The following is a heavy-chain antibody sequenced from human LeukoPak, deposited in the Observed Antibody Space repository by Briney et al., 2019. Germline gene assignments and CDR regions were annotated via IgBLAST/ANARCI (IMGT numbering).Heavy chain of an antibody. D-gene: IGHD1-26*01. J-gene: IGHJ4*01. CDR3: ARDPLGSGASYYDY. Sequence: PSETLSLTCTVSGHSISSNYYWGWIRQPPGKGLEWIGSLYHSGSTSYNPSLKSRVTISVDTSKNQFSLKLSSVTAADTAVHYCARDPLGSGASYYDYWGHGTLVTVSS. V-gene: IGHV4-38-2*02. CDR1: GHSISSNYY. CDR2: LYHSGST.